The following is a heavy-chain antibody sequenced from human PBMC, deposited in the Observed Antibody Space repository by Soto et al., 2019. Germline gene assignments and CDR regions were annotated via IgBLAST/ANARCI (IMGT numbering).Heavy chain of an antibody. CDR1: GGSISSGNW. Sequence: SETLSLTCAFSGGSISSGNWWSWVRQPPGKGLEWIGEIYHSGSTNYNPSLKSRVTISVDKSKNQFSLKLSSVTAADTAVYYCARHLGDCISTSCYDYYYGMDVWGQGTTVT. J-gene: IGHJ6*02. CDR2: IYHSGST. V-gene: IGHV4-4*02. D-gene: IGHD2-2*01. CDR3: ARHLGDCISTSCYDYYYGMDV.